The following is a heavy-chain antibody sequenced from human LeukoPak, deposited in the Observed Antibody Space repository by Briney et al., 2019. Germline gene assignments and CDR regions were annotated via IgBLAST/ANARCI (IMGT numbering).Heavy chain of an antibody. V-gene: IGHV3-23*01. CDR1: GFTFSSYA. CDR2: ISGSGGST. Sequence: GGSLRLSCAASGFTFSSYAMSWVRQAPGKGLEWVSVISGSGGSTYYADSVKGRFTISRDNSKNTLYLQMNSLRAEDTAVYYCARLSYGVPPAPFDYWGQGPLVTVSS. CDR3: ARLSYGVPPAPFDY. D-gene: IGHD4-17*01. J-gene: IGHJ4*02.